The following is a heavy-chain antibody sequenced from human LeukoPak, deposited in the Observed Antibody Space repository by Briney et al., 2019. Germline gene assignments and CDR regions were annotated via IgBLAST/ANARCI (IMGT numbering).Heavy chain of an antibody. V-gene: IGHV1-18*01. Sequence: ASVKVSCKASGSTFTSYGISWVRQAPGQGLEWMGWISAYNGNTNYAQKLQGRVTMTTDTSTSTAYMELRSLRSDDTAVYYCARGGYSEGSGTPFDYWGQGTLVTVSS. J-gene: IGHJ4*02. CDR2: ISAYNGNT. CDR3: ARGGYSEGSGTPFDY. CDR1: GSTFTSYG. D-gene: IGHD5-18*01.